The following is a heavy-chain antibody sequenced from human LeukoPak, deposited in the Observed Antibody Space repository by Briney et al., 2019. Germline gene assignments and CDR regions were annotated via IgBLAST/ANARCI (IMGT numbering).Heavy chain of an antibody. Sequence: ASVKVSCKASGYTLTGYYMHWVRQAPGQGLEWMGWINPNSGGTNYAQKFQGRVTMTRDTSISTAYMELSRLRSDDTAVYYCARVKVPAAMFAPVRDASDIWGQGTMVTVSS. CDR1: GYTLTGYY. J-gene: IGHJ3*02. CDR3: ARVKVPAAMFAPVRDASDI. CDR2: INPNSGGT. V-gene: IGHV1-2*02. D-gene: IGHD2-2*01.